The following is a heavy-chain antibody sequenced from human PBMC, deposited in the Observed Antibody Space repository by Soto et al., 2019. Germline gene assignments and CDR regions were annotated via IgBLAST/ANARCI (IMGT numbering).Heavy chain of an antibody. D-gene: IGHD3-16*01. CDR1: GYTFTNFG. CDR3: ARGGTPLDY. V-gene: IGHV1-18*01. CDR2: ISAYNGNT. Sequence: QVQLVQSGAEVKKPGASVKVSCKASGYTFTNFGISWVRQAPGQGLEWMGWISAYNGNTNYAQKFQGRVTMTTDTAPSTAYMGVRLLSFDDTAVYYCARGGTPLDYWGQGTLVTVSS. J-gene: IGHJ4*02.